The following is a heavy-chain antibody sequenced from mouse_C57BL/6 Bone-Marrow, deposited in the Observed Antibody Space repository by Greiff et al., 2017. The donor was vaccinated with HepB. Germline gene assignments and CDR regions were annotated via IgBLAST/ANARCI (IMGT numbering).Heavy chain of an antibody. D-gene: IGHD2-5*01. J-gene: IGHJ4*01. CDR3: ARKGDSNYEGDYAMDY. Sequence: QVQLQQSGAELVKPGASVKMSCKASGYTFTSYWITWVKQRPGQGLEWIGDIYPGSGSTNYNEKFKSKATLTVDTSSSTAYMQLSSLTSEDSAVYYCARKGDSNYEGDYAMDYWGQGTSVTVSS. CDR2: IYPGSGST. CDR1: GYTFTSYW. V-gene: IGHV1-55*01.